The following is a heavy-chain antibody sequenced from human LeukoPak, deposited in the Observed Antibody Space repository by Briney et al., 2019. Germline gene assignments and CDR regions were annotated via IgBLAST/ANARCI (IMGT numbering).Heavy chain of an antibody. V-gene: IGHV4-59*01. J-gene: IGHJ4*02. Sequence: PSETLSLTCTVSGGSISGYYWSWIRQPPGKGLEFVGYIHYTGNTNYNPSLNSRVTISVDTSKNQFSLKLSSVTAADTAVYYCARDDRASGFDYWGQGTLVTVSS. D-gene: IGHD6-25*01. CDR2: IHYTGNT. CDR3: ARDDRASGFDY. CDR1: GGSISGYY.